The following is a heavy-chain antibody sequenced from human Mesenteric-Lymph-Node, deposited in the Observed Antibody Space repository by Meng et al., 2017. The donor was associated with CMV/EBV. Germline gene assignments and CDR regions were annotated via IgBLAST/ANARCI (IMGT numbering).Heavy chain of an antibody. V-gene: IGHV3-23*01. CDR3: AKDLEVQLYPGPPYYFDY. CDR2: ISGSGGNT. Sequence: GESLKISCAASGFTFSNYAMNWVRQAPGKGLEWVSSISGSGGNTYYADSVKVRFTISRDNSKSTLYLQMDSLRAEDTAVYYCAKDLEVQLYPGPPYYFDYWGQGTLVTVSS. J-gene: IGHJ4*02. D-gene: IGHD1-1*01. CDR1: GFTFSNYA.